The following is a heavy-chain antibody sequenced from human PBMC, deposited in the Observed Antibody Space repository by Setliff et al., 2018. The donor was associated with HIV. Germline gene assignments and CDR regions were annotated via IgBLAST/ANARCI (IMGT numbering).Heavy chain of an antibody. J-gene: IGHJ4*02. CDR3: ARSPGDYLFDY. CDR2: IGPYNGRT. V-gene: IGHV1-18*01. D-gene: IGHD4-17*01. CDR1: GYMFIAYG. Sequence: ASVKVSCKTSGYMFIAYGMSWVRRAPGQGLEWMGWIGPYNGRTEYAQKFQGRVTITRDASASTAYMELSSLRSEDTAVYYCARSPGDYLFDYWGQGTLVTVSS.